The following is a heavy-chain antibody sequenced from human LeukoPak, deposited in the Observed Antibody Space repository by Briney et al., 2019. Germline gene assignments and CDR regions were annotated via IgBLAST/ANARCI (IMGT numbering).Heavy chain of an antibody. CDR2: IIPIFGTA. CDR1: GGTFSSYA. V-gene: IGHV1-69*13. D-gene: IGHD1-1*01. J-gene: IGHJ3*02. Sequence: GASVKVSCKASGGTFSSYAISWVRQAPGQGLEWMGGIIPIFGTANYAQKFQGRVTITADESTSTAYMEQRSLRSEDTAVYYCASGRWNDGAFDIWGQGTMVTVSS. CDR3: ASGRWNDGAFDI.